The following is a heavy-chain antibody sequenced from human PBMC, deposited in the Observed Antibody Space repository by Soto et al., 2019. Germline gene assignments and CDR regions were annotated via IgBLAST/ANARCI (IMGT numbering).Heavy chain of an antibody. D-gene: IGHD2-2*01. J-gene: IGHJ6*03. CDR3: ARLMYCSSTSCRGGRYYYYYMDV. V-gene: IGHV4-34*01. Sequence: SETLSLTCAVYGGSFSGYYWSWIRQPPGKGLEWIGEINHSGSTNYNPSLKSRVTISVDTSKNQFSLKLSSVTAADTAVYYCARLMYCSSTSCRGGRYYYYYMDVWGKGTTVTVSS. CDR1: GGSFSGYY. CDR2: INHSGST.